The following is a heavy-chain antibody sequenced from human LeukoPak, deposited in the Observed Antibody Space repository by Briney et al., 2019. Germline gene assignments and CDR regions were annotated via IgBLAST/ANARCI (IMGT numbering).Heavy chain of an antibody. CDR2: IKSDGST. CDR1: GFTFSSYW. J-gene: IGHJ1*01. V-gene: IGHV3-74*01. D-gene: IGHD3-22*01. Sequence: GGSLRLSCAASGFTFSSYWMRWVRQAPGKGLVWVSRIKSDGSTNYAASVKGRFTISRDNAKNTVSLQMNSLRAEDTGVYYCARAPSEIGGYYPEYFRHWGQGTLVTVSS. CDR3: ARAPSEIGGYYPEYFRH.